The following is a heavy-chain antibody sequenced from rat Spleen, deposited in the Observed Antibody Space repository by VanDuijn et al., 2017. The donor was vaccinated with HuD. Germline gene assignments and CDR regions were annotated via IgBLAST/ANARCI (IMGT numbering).Heavy chain of an antibody. CDR3: ATGGHTMCISPFAY. CDR1: GFTFNNYW. V-gene: IGHV5-31*01. Sequence: EVQLVESGGGLVQPGRSLKLSCVASGFTFNNYWMSWIRQAPGKGLEWIASIPNTGGNIYYPDSVKGRFTISRDNAKNTLYLQMDSLRSEDTATYYCATGGHTMCISPFAYWGQGTLVTVSS. J-gene: IGHJ3*01. CDR2: IPNTGGNI. D-gene: IGHD1-9*01.